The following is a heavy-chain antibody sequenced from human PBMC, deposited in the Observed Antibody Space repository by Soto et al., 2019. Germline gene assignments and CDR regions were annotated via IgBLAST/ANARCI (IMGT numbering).Heavy chain of an antibody. V-gene: IGHV4-59*01. CDR1: GDSMSTYY. CDR2: VHSSGST. J-gene: IGHJ5*02. CDR3: ARGGGWLPDL. Sequence: QVQLQESGPGLVKSSETLSLTCTVSGDSMSTYYWNWIRPPPGKGLEWIGYVHSSGSTNYNPSLKSRVTISLDTSKTQFSLQLTSVTAADTAVYYCARGGGWLPDLWGQGTLVTVST. D-gene: IGHD3-22*01.